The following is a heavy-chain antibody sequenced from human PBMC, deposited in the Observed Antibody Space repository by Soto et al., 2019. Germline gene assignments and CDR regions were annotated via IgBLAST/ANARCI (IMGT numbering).Heavy chain of an antibody. CDR2: IYYSGST. V-gene: IGHV4-31*03. CDR1: GGSISSGGYY. J-gene: IGHJ2*01. D-gene: IGHD3-22*01. CDR3: AREGTNYYDSSGPLMDWYFDL. Sequence: SETLSLTCTVSGGSISSGGYYWSWIRQHPGKGLEWIGYIYYSGSTYYNPSLKSRVTISVDTSKNQFSLKLSSVTAADTAVYYCAREGTNYYDSSGPLMDWYFDLWGRGTLVTVSS.